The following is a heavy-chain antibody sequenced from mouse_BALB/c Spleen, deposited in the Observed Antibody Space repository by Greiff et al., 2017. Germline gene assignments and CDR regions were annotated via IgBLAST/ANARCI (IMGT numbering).Heavy chain of an antibody. CDR2: IWAGGST. Sequence: VQRVESGPGLVAPSQSLSITCTVSGFSLTSYGVHWVRQPPGKGLEWLGVIWAGGSTNYNSALMSRLSISKDNSKSQVFLKMNSLQTDDTAMYYCARDYYYGSSSWFAYWGQGTLVTVSA. J-gene: IGHJ3*01. V-gene: IGHV2-9*02. D-gene: IGHD1-1*01. CDR1: GFSLTSYG. CDR3: ARDYYYGSSSWFAY.